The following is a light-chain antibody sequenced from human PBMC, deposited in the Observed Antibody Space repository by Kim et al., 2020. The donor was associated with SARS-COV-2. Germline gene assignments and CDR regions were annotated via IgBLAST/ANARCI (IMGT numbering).Light chain of an antibody. CDR3: QVWDTTSDHVV. Sequence: APGETARISCGANDIGRLRVHCYQQKPGHTPVVVIYYDTNRPSEIPERFSGSNSGNTATLTISTVEAGDEADYYCQVWDTTSDHVVFGGGTQLTVL. CDR1: DIGRLR. CDR2: YDT. J-gene: IGLJ2*01. V-gene: IGLV3-21*04.